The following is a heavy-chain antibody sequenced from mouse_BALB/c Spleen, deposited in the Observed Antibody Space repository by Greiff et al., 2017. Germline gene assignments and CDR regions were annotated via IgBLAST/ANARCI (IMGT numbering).Heavy chain of an antibody. J-gene: IGHJ4*01. Sequence: EVKLVESGGGLVKPGGSLKLSCAASGFTFSDYYMYWVRQTPEKRLEWVATISVGGSYTYYPDSVKGRFTISRDNAKNNLYLQMSSLKSEDTAMYYCARDRHYRYEEYAMDYWGQGTSVTVSS. CDR1: GFTFSDYY. CDR3: ARDRHYRYEEYAMDY. D-gene: IGHD2-14*01. CDR2: ISVGGSYT. V-gene: IGHV5-4*02.